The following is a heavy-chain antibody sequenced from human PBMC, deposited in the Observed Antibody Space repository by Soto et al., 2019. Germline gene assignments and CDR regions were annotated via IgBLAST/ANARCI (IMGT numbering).Heavy chain of an antibody. CDR3: ARDRRIDFLSGYTGYGMDV. J-gene: IGHJ6*02. D-gene: IGHD3-3*01. CDR1: GFTFSSYW. CDR2: IKQDGSEK. Sequence: GGSLRLSCAASGFTFSSYWMSWVRQAPGKGLEWVANIKQDGSEKYYVDSVKGRFTISRDNAKNSLYLQMNSLRAEDTAVYYCARDRRIDFLSGYTGYGMDVWGQGTTVTVSS. V-gene: IGHV3-7*01.